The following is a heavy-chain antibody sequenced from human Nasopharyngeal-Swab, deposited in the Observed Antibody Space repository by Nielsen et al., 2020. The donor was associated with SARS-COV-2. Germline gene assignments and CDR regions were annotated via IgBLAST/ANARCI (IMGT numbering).Heavy chain of an antibody. V-gene: IGHV3-23*01. Sequence: GESLKISCAASGFTFSSNALSWVRQAPGKGLEWVPVISESGRTYYADSVKGRFTISRDNSKNTLYLEMNSLRVEDTAVYYCAKDQPSDYWGQGTLVTVSS. J-gene: IGHJ4*02. CDR1: GFTFSSNA. CDR3: AKDQPSDY. CDR2: ISESGRT.